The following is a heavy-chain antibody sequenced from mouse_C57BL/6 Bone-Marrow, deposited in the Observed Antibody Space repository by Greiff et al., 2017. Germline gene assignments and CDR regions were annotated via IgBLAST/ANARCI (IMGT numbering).Heavy chain of an antibody. J-gene: IGHJ2*01. V-gene: IGHV1-82*01. CDR1: GYAFSSSW. Sequence: VQLQQSGPELVKPGASVKISCKASGYAFSSSWMNWVKQRPGKGLEWIGRIYPGDGDTNYNGKFKGKATLTADKSSSTAYMQLSSLTSEDSAVYFCARLGRYSNYGYWGQGTTLTVSS. D-gene: IGHD2-5*01. CDR3: ARLGRYSNYGY. CDR2: IYPGDGDT.